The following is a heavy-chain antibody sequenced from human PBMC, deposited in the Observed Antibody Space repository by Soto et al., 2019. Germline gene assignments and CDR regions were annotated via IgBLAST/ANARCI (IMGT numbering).Heavy chain of an antibody. D-gene: IGHD3-10*01. CDR2: IDKVGTES. J-gene: IGHJ6*03. V-gene: IGHV3-74*01. CDR1: EFTFSGRS. Sequence: EVQLVESGGGLVQPGGSLRLSCAASEFTFSGRSVHWVRQAPGKGLVWVSGIDKVGTESTYADSVKGRFTSSRDNAKNTVYLQMNSLGVEDTAVYYCARGWFGPDVWGKGTTVTVSS. CDR3: ARGWFGPDV.